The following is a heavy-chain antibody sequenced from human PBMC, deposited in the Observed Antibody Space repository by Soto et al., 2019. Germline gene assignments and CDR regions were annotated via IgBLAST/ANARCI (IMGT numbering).Heavy chain of an antibody. Sequence: EVQLVESGGGLVQPGGSLRLFCAASGFTFSSYSMNWVRQAPGKGLEWVSYISSSSSTIYYADSVKGRFTISRDNAKNSLYLQMNSLRDEDTAVYYCAGASGKIWWFGPWGQGSLVSVSS. J-gene: IGHJ5*02. CDR3: AGASGKIWWFGP. D-gene: IGHD2-15*01. V-gene: IGHV3-48*02. CDR2: ISSSSSTI. CDR1: GFTFSSYS.